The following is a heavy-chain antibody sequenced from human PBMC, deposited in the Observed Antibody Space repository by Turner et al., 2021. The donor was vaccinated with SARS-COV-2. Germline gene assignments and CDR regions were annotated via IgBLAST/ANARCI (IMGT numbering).Heavy chain of an antibody. CDR1: GFKFDDYA. V-gene: IGHV3-9*01. J-gene: IGHJ4*02. CDR3: AKEALNGYNSH. D-gene: IGHD5-12*01. Sequence: EARLVESGGGSVQPGRSLRLSCAASGFKFDDYAMHWVRQAPGKGLELVSGISWNSASMDYADSVKGRFTISRDNAKNSLYLQMNSLRAEDSALYYCAKEALNGYNSHWGRGTLVTVSS. CDR2: ISWNSASM.